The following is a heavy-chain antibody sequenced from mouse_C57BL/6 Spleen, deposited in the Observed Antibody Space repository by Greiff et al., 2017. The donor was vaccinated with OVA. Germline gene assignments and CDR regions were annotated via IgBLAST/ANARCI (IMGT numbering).Heavy chain of an antibody. Sequence: QVQLQQSGAELVRPGTSVKVSCKASGYAFTNYLIEWVKQRPGQGLEWIGVINPGSGGTNYNEKFKGKATLTADKSSSTAYMQLSSLTSEDSAVYFCARSSDYDLFAYWGQGTLVTVSA. CDR1: GYAFTNYL. J-gene: IGHJ3*01. V-gene: IGHV1-54*01. CDR3: ARSSDYDLFAY. D-gene: IGHD2-4*01. CDR2: INPGSGGT.